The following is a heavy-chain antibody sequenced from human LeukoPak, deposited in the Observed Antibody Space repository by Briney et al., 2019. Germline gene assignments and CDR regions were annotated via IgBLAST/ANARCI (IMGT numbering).Heavy chain of an antibody. Sequence: GGSLRLSCVASGFTFSGFSMNWVRQAPGKGLEWLSHISSTGSIIYYADSVKGRFTISRDNAKKSLYLQMNSLRREDTAVYYCAKDWGGSKYFIDVWGRGTTVTVSS. CDR2: ISSTGSII. J-gene: IGHJ6*03. D-gene: IGHD2-21*01. CDR1: GFTFSGFS. V-gene: IGHV3-48*04. CDR3: AKDWGGSKYFIDV.